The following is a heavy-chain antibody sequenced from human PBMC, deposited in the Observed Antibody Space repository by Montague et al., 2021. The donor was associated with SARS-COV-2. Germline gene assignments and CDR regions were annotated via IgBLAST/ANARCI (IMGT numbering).Heavy chain of an antibody. CDR3: ARGYDYVWGSYRYLHWLDP. D-gene: IGHD3-16*02. J-gene: IGHJ5*02. V-gene: IGHV4-39*07. Sequence: SETLSLTCTVSGGSISSSSYYCGWIRQPPGKGLEWIGIIYYSGSTYYNPSLKSRVTISVDTSKNQSSRKLSSVTAADMAVYYCARGYDYVWGSYRYLHWLDPWGQGTLVTVSS. CDR1: GGSISSSSYY. CDR2: IYYSGST.